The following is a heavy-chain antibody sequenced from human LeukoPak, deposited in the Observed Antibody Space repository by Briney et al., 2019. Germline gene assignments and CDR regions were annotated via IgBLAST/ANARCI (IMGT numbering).Heavy chain of an antibody. Sequence: PGGSLRLSCAASGFTVSSNYMSWVRQAPGKGMEWDSVIYSGGSTYYADSVKGRFTISRDNSKNTLYLQMNSLRAEDTAVYYCARITPAAIREPLYYNYYMDVWGKGTTVTVSS. D-gene: IGHD2-2*02. V-gene: IGHV3-66*01. CDR1: GFTVSSNY. CDR2: IYSGGST. CDR3: ARITPAAIREPLYYNYYMDV. J-gene: IGHJ6*03.